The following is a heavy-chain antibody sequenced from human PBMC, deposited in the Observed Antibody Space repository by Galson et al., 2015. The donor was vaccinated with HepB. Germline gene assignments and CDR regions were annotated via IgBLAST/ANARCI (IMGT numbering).Heavy chain of an antibody. J-gene: IGHJ4*02. CDR3: AKDRWTRRISLTGTDY. Sequence: SLRLSCAASGFTFNSYGMHWVRQAPGKGLEWVAIIPFDGSEKYYAGSVKGRFTISRDSSTNTLLLLMNSLTIEDTGFYYCAKDRWTRRISLTGTDYWGQGALVTVSS. CDR2: IPFDGSEK. D-gene: IGHD3-9*01. V-gene: IGHV3-30*18. CDR1: GFTFNSYG.